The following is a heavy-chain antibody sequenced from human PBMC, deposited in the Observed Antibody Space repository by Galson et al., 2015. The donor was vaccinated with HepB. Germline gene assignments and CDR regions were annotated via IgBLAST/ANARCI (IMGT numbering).Heavy chain of an antibody. CDR1: GGSFSDYH. D-gene: IGHD2-2*01. Sequence: SETLSLTCAVYGGSFSDYHWNWIRQPPGKGLEWIGEINHSEGTHYSPSLKSRLTISVDTSKNQFSLKLTSVTAADTAVYYCARGLSGSNVVLPAAKRKHYYYMDVWGKGTTVIGPS. V-gene: IGHV4-34*01. CDR2: INHSEGT. CDR3: ARGLSGSNVVLPAAKRKHYYYMDV. J-gene: IGHJ6*03.